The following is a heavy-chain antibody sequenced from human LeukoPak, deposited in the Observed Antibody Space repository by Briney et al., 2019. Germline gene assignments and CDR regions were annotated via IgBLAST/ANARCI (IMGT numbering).Heavy chain of an antibody. CDR2: ISGSGGNT. D-gene: IGHD6-19*01. V-gene: IGHV3-23*01. CDR3: AKRFSTAWYYFDY. Sequence: ETLSLTCTVSGGSISSSSYYWGWIRQPPGKGLEWVSGISGSGGNTYYADSVKGRFTISRDNSKNTLFLQMNSLRAEDTAVYYCAKRFSTAWYYFDYWGQGTLVTVSS. CDR1: GGSISSSSYY. J-gene: IGHJ4*02.